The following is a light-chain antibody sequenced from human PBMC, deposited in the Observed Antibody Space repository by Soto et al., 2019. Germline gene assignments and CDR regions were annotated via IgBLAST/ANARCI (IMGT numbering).Light chain of an antibody. Sequence: EIVVRQYPTTVSSSRGGRATXSCRASHSVGKSLVWYQQKPGQPPRLLIYDSSYRATVIPARFSDSGYGTHFTLAITRLEPDDFAVYYCQQYRRSGTFGQGTKVDIK. CDR3: QQYRRSGT. V-gene: IGKV3-11*01. J-gene: IGKJ1*01. CDR1: HSVGKS. CDR2: DSS.